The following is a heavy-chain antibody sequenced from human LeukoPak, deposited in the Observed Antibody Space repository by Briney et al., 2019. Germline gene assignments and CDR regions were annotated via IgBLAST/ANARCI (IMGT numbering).Heavy chain of an antibody. Sequence: SETLSLTCTVSGGSISSYHWSWIRQPPGKGLEWIGYIYYSGSTNYNSSLKSRVTISVDTSKNQFSLKLSSVTAADTAVYYCASCYSPDYGDLYNNWFDPWGQGTLVTVSS. CDR3: ASCYSPDYGDLYNNWFDP. V-gene: IGHV4-59*12. CDR1: GGSISSYH. D-gene: IGHD4-17*01. J-gene: IGHJ5*02. CDR2: IYYSGST.